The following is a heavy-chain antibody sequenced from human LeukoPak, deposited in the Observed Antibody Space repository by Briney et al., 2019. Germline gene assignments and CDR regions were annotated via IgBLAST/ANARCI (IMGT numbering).Heavy chain of an antibody. J-gene: IGHJ6*02. CDR3: VRGRVNPYSSGRPSEYYYYYYGMDV. D-gene: IGHD6-19*01. Sequence: ASVPVSCKASGYTFPCYDFNWVRQAAGKGLEWMGLKNHKSGNTRYAQTFQGRVTMTRNTSIRTAYMELSSLRSEDTAVYYCVRGRVNPYSSGRPSEYYYYYYGMDVWGQGTTVTVSS. CDR2: KNHKSGNT. CDR1: GYTFPCYD. V-gene: IGHV1-8*01.